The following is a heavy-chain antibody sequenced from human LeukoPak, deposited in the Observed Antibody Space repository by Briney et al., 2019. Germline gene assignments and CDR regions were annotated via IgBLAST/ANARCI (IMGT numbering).Heavy chain of an antibody. CDR1: GGTFSSYA. V-gene: IGHV1-69*04. CDR2: IIPIFGIA. J-gene: IGHJ6*02. D-gene: IGHD2-8*01. CDR3: ASTTNIVLMVYAIQEEYDYYGMDV. Sequence: SVKVSCKASGGTFSSYAISWVRQAPGQGLEWMGRIIPIFGIANYAQKFQGRVTITADKSTSTAYMELSSLRSKDTAVYYCASTTNIVLMVYAIQEEYDYYGMDVWGQGTTVTVSS.